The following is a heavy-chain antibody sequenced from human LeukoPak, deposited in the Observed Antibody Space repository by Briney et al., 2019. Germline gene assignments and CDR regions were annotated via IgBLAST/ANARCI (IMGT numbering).Heavy chain of an antibody. CDR1: GGSISSNNW. Sequence: SGTLSLTCAVSGGSISSNNWWSWVRQPPGKGLEWIGEIYHSGSTNYNPSLKSRVTISVDKSKNQFSLKLNSVTAADTAVYYCAKAGSVAGRYYMDVWGKGTTVTISS. V-gene: IGHV4-4*02. CDR3: AKAGSVAGRYYMDV. J-gene: IGHJ6*03. CDR2: IYHSGST. D-gene: IGHD6-13*01.